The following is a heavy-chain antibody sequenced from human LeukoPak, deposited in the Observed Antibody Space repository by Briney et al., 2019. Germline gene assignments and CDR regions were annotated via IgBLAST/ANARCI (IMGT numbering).Heavy chain of an antibody. V-gene: IGHV1-18*01. D-gene: IGHD6-19*01. J-gene: IGHJ6*03. Sequence: ASVKVSCKASGYTFTRYGISWVRQAAGQGREWMGWISAYNGNRNYAQKLQGRVTMTTDTSTSTVYMELRSLRSDDTAVYYCAREVGLSGWYRLGSYYMDVWGKGTTVTVSS. CDR3: AREVGLSGWYRLGSYYMDV. CDR1: GYTFTRYG. CDR2: ISAYNGNR.